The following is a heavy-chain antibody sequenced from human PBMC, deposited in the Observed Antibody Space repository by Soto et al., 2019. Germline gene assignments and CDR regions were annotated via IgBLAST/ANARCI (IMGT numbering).Heavy chain of an antibody. V-gene: IGHV3-21*04. CDR1: GFTFSSFS. CDR2: ICCSSSYI. D-gene: IGHD6-25*01. Sequence: EGQLVESGGGLVIPGGSLRLSCAASGFTFSSFSMTWVRQAPGKGLEWVSSICCSSSYIYYADSVKGRFSISRDNAKNSHHLQVNSPSLENTPLYYGVQQRIAGSIVYWRKATTVTVSS. J-gene: IGHJ1*01. CDR3: VQQRIAGSIVY.